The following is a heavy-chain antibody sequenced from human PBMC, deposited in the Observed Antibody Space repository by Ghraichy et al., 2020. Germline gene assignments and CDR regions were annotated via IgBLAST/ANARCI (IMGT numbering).Heavy chain of an antibody. CDR3: ARGKASFDY. V-gene: IGHV4-34*01. CDR2: INHSGST. Sequence: SETLSLTCAVYGGSFSGYYWSWIRQPPGKGLEWIGEINHSGSTNYNPSLKSRVTISVDTSKNQFSLKLSSVTAADTAVYYCARGKASFDYWGQGTLVTVSS. CDR1: GGSFSGYY. J-gene: IGHJ4*02.